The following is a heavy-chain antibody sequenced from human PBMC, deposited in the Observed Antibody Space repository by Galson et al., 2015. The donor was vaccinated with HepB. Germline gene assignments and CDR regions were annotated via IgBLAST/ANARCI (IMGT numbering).Heavy chain of an antibody. Sequence: LRLSCAASGFTFSSYAMHWVRQAPGKGLEWVAVISYDGSNKYYADSVKGRFTISRDNSKNTLYLQMNSLRAEDTAVYYCARDSSGSYFDYWGQGTLVTVSS. V-gene: IGHV3-30*04. CDR1: GFTFSSYA. D-gene: IGHD1-26*01. J-gene: IGHJ4*02. CDR2: ISYDGSNK. CDR3: ARDSSGSYFDY.